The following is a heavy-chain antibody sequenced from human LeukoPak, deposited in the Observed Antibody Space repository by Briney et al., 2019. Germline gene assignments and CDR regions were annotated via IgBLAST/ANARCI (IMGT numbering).Heavy chain of an antibody. CDR1: GFTFSSYG. J-gene: IGHJ4*02. CDR3: SNDRGIISDY. CDR2: ISYDGSNK. D-gene: IGHD3-10*01. Sequence: PGGSLRLSCAASGFTFSSYGMHWVRQAPGKGLEWVAVISYDGSNKYYADSVKGRFTISRDNSKNPLYLKMNSLRGDDTAVYYCSNDRGIISDYWGQGTLVTVSS. V-gene: IGHV3-30*18.